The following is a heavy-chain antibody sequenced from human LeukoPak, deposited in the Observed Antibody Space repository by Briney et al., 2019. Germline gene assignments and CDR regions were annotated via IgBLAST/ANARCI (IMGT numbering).Heavy chain of an antibody. CDR1: GFTFSSYG. V-gene: IGHV3-23*01. CDR2: ISGSGGST. Sequence: GGSLRLSCAASGFTFSSYGMSWVRQAPGKGLEWVSAISGSGGSTYYADSVKGRFTISRDNSKNTLYLQMNSLRAEDTAVYYCAKDVVGATPIYYFDYWGQGTLVTVSS. D-gene: IGHD1-26*01. CDR3: AKDVVGATPIYYFDY. J-gene: IGHJ4*02.